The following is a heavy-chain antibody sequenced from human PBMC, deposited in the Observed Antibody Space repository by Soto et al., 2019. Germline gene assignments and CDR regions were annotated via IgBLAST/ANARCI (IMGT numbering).Heavy chain of an antibody. Sequence: QVQLVQSGAEVKRPGSSVRVSCRASGDTFTTYAINWVRQAPGQGLEWMGGIIPIFSTSHYAQKFQGRVTITADESTSTAYMELSSLTSEDTAVYYCARTVEYTYGYFDYWGQGTLVTVSS. CDR2: IIPIFSTS. D-gene: IGHD5-18*01. CDR3: ARTVEYTYGYFDY. V-gene: IGHV1-69*01. CDR1: GDTFTTYA. J-gene: IGHJ4*02.